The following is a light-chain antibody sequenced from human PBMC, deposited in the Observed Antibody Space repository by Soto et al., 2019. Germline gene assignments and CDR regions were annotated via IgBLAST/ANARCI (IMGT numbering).Light chain of an antibody. Sequence: DIQMTQSPSSLPASVGGRVTITGRASQSISTYLKWYNQKPGKAPDFLIYAASSLKSGVPSRVRGSGSGTQFTLTITGLKPADFETYYCQQNFSIPITFGQGTRLEIK. CDR1: QSISTY. CDR3: QQNFSIPIT. V-gene: IGKV1-39*01. J-gene: IGKJ5*01. CDR2: AAS.